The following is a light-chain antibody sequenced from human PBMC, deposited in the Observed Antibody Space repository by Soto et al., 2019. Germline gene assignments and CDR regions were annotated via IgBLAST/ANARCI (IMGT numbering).Light chain of an antibody. Sequence: QAVVTQEPSLTVSPGGTVTLTCGSSTGAVTSGHYPYWIQQKPGQAPRTLIYDTSIRHSWTPVRFSCSLVGGKAALILSGAQPEDEADYYCLLAYRGGPVFGGGTKLTVL. V-gene: IGLV7-46*01. CDR2: DTS. J-gene: IGLJ3*02. CDR1: TGAVTSGHY. CDR3: LLAYRGGPV.